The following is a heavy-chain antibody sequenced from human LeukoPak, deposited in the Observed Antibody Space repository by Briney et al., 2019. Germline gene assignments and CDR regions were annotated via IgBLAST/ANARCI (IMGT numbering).Heavy chain of an antibody. V-gene: IGHV4-39*07. CDR3: ATYGPPSDHFDY. D-gene: IGHD3-10*01. CDR1: GGSISSSSYY. Sequence: SETLSLTCTVSGGSISSSSYYWGWIRQPPGKGLEWIGSIYYSGSTYYNPSLKSRVAISVDTSKNQFSLKLSSVTAADTAVYYCATYGPPSDHFDYWGQGTLVTVSS. CDR2: IYYSGST. J-gene: IGHJ4*02.